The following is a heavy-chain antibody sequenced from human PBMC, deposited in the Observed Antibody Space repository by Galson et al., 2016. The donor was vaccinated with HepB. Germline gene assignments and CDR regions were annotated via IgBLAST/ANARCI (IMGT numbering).Heavy chain of an antibody. J-gene: IGHJ6*03. V-gene: IGHV1-58*01. CDR1: GFTLSTSA. CDR2: IVVGRGIA. CDR3: AALGGGTFLDYYYPDV. D-gene: IGHD1-26*01. Sequence: SVKVSCKASGFTLSTSAVQWMRQARGQRLEWLGWIVVGRGIANYAQKFQERVTITSDMFTNVYMELRSLRSEDTAVYYCAALGGGTFLDYYYPDVWGKGTTVTVSS.